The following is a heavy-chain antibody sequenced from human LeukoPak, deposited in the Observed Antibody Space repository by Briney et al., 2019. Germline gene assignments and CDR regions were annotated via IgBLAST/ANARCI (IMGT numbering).Heavy chain of an antibody. J-gene: IGHJ4*02. CDR3: ARDPESSSFDL. V-gene: IGHV3-7*01. CDR1: GVSFSTYW. Sequence: GGSLRLSCAASGVSFSTYWRSWVRQTPEKGLEFVANIDQGGSVRNYMDSLKGRCTISRDNAKKSLYLEINSLRADDTAVYYCARDPESSSFDLWGRGALVTVSS. D-gene: IGHD6-13*01. CDR2: IDQGGSVR.